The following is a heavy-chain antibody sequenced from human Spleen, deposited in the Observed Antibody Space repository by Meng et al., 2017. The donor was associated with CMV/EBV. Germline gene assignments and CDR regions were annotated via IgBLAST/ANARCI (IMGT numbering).Heavy chain of an antibody. J-gene: IGHJ3*02. CDR3: ARLSGRYSGAFDI. V-gene: IGHV1-18*04. CDR2: LSPYNSNP. CDR1: GYTFTSYY. D-gene: IGHD1-26*01. Sequence: ASVKVSCKASGYTFTSYYMHWVRQAPGQGLEWMGWLSPYNSNPTYAQKLQGRVTMTTDTSTTTAYMELRSLRSDDTAVYYCARLSGRYSGAFDIWGQGTTVTVSS.